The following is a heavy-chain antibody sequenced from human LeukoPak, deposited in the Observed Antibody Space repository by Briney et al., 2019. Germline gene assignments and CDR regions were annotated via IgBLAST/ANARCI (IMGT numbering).Heavy chain of an antibody. J-gene: IGHJ4*02. CDR1: GFTFRNAW. CDR3: TTAGRLIAVARGWVDY. Sequence: GGSLRLSCAASGFTFRNAWMNWVRQALGKGLEWVGRIKIKTDGRTTDYAAPVKGRFTISRDDSKNTLYLQMNSLKTEDTAVYYCTTAGRLIAVARGWVDYWGQGTLVTVSS. V-gene: IGHV3-15*07. D-gene: IGHD6-19*01. CDR2: IKIKTDGRTT.